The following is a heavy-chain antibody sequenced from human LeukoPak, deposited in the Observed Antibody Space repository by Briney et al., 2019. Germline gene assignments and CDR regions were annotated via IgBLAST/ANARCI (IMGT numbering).Heavy chain of an antibody. J-gene: IGHJ4*02. D-gene: IGHD2-2*01. CDR3: ARSGYCSSTSCYSGYYFDY. CDR2: ISSSSSYI. Sequence: PGGSLRLSCAASGFTFSSYWMSWVRQAPGKGLEWVSSISSSSSYIYYADSVKGRFTISRDNAKNSLYLQMNSLRAEDTAVYYCARSGYCSSTSCYSGYYFDYWGQGTLVTVSS. V-gene: IGHV3-21*01. CDR1: GFTFSSYW.